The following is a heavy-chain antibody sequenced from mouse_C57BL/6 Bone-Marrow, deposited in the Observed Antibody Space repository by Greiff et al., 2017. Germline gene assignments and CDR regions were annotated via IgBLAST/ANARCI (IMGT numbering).Heavy chain of an antibody. J-gene: IGHJ1*03. V-gene: IGHV5-9*01. CDR3: SRQVTTVLATKYFDV. Sequence: EVKLVESGGGLVKPGGSLKLSCAASGFTFSSYTMSWVRQTPEKRLQWVAAISGGGGNTYYPDSVTGRFTISRDNDKNILYLQMSSRRSEDTALYYCSRQVTTVLATKYFDVWGTGTTVTVSS. CDR2: ISGGGGNT. CDR1: GFTFSSYT. D-gene: IGHD1-1*01.